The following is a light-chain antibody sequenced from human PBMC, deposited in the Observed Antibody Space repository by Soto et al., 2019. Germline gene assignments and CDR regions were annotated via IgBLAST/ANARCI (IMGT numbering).Light chain of an antibody. Sequence: QSVLTQSPSASETPGQRVTISCSGSTSNIGRNYVCWYQQFPGTAPKLLIYGNTQRPSGVPDRFSGSKSGTSASLAISGLRSEDEADYYCAVWDNSLSGYVFGTGTKVTVL. CDR3: AVWDNSLSGYV. V-gene: IGLV1-47*02. J-gene: IGLJ1*01. CDR2: GNT. CDR1: TSNIGRNY.